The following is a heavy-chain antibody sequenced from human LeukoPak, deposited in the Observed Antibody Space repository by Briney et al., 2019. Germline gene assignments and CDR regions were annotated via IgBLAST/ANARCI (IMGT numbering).Heavy chain of an antibody. D-gene: IGHD3-9*01. V-gene: IGHV3-21*01. J-gene: IGHJ4*02. CDR1: GFTFSSYV. CDR2: IGSSSSYI. Sequence: GGSLRLSCAASGFTFSSYVMNWVRQAPGRGLEWVSSIGSSSSYIYYADSMKGRFTISRDNAKKSLYLQMNSLRAEDTAVYYCARGPPIEPDILAGYYYFDSWGQGTLVTVSS. CDR3: ARGPPIEPDILAGYYYFDS.